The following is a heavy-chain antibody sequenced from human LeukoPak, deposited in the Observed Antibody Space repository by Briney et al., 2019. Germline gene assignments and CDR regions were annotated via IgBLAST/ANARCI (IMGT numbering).Heavy chain of an antibody. Sequence: SGTLSLTCAVSGGSISSSNWWSWVRQPPGKGLEWIGEIYHSGSTNYNPSLKSRVTISVDKSKNQFSLKLSSVTAADTAVYYCARVGSGYDYGSGWFDYWGQGTLVTVSS. D-gene: IGHD5-12*01. CDR1: GGSISSSNW. CDR2: IYHSGST. J-gene: IGHJ4*02. CDR3: ARVGSGYDYGSGWFDY. V-gene: IGHV4-4*02.